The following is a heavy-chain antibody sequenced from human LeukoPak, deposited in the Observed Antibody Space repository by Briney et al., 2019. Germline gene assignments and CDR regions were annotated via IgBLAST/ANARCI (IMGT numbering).Heavy chain of an antibody. CDR2: IYYSGST. J-gene: IGHJ4*02. CDR1: GGSISRGGYY. D-gene: IGHD2-2*01. Sequence: SETLSLTCTVSGGSISRGGYYWSWIRQHPGKGLEWIGYIYYSGSTYYNPSLKSRVTISVDTSKNQFSLKLSSVTAADTAVYYCARGDVVPAAHWGQGTLVTVSS. CDR3: ARGDVVPAAH. V-gene: IGHV4-31*03.